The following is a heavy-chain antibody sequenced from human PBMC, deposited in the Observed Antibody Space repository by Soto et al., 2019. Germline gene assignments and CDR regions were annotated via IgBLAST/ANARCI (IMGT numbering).Heavy chain of an antibody. Sequence: GESLKISCQASGHSFTDYWISWVRQMPGKGLEWMARIDPSESYTNYSPSFQGHVTISADKSLNTAFLQWSSLKASDSSIYYCVRDRDLGGDMAHGDFWGQGTLVTVSS. CDR1: GHSFTDYW. J-gene: IGHJ4*01. CDR3: VRDRDLGGDMAHGDF. CDR2: IDPSESYT. D-gene: IGHD2-21*01. V-gene: IGHV5-10-1*01.